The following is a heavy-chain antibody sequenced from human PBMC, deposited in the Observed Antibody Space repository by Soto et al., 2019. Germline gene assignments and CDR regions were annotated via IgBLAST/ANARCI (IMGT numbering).Heavy chain of an antibody. D-gene: IGHD3-10*01. CDR1: GGSISSYY. CDR3: ARLYGSGVDYYYYMDV. CDR2: IYYSGST. V-gene: IGHV4-59*01. J-gene: IGHJ6*03. Sequence: SETLSLTCTVSGGSISSYYWSWIRQPPGKGLEWIGYIYYSGSTNYKPSLKSRVNITVDTSKNQFSMKLSSVTAADSAVYYCARLYGSGVDYYYYMDVWGKGTTVTVSS.